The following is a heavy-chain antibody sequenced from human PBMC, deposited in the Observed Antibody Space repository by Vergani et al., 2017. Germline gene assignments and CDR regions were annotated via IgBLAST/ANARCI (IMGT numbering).Heavy chain of an antibody. CDR3: AKEFCGTGNCYGWNHLEV. J-gene: IGHJ6*04. V-gene: IGHV3-13*01. Sequence: VESGGGLVQPGGSLRLSCTVSGFTFSSNNFHWVRQTAGKGLEWVSPIGVDGDRYYSDSVKGRFTISRDNGQSYLYLDMDNLRVEDTAVYFCAKEFCGTGNCYGWNHLEVWGEGTSVTVSS. D-gene: IGHD1-1*01. CDR1: GFTFSSNN. CDR2: IGVDGDR.